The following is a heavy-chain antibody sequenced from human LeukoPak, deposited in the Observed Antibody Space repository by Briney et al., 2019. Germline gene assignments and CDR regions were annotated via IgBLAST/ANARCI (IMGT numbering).Heavy chain of an antibody. D-gene: IGHD3-22*01. CDR2: IDPNDSYT. CDR3: VRDRTSEEFDP. V-gene: IGHV5-10-1*01. J-gene: IGHJ5*02. CDR1: GDSFISYW. Sequence: AESLQISSKASGDSFISYWNSWVRQMPGTKLLWRMRIDPNDSYTSYSPSFQGHVTISFDKSISTAYLQWSSLKASDTAMYYCVRDRTSEEFDPGGQGTLVTVPS.